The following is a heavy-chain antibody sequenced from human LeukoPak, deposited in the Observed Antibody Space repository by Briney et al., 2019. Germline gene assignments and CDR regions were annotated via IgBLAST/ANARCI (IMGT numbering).Heavy chain of an antibody. V-gene: IGHV4-34*01. D-gene: IGHD3-22*01. J-gene: IGHJ4*02. CDR1: GGSFSGYY. CDR3: ARGFSSGYIDY. CDR2: INHSGST. Sequence: SETLSLTCAVYGGSFSGYYWSWISQPPGKGLEWIGEINHSGSTNYNPSLKSRVTISVDTSKNQFSLKLSSVTAADTAVYHCARGFSSGYIDYWGQGTLVTVSS.